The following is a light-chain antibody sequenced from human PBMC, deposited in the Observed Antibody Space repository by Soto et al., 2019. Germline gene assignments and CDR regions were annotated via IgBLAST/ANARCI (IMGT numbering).Light chain of an antibody. J-gene: IGKJ5*01. CDR2: GAS. CDR1: QSVSSSY. CDR3: QQYGSSSIT. V-gene: IGKV3-20*01. Sequence: ESVFTQSPGTLSLSPGVRATLSCRASQSVSSSYLAWYQQKPGQAPRLLIYGASSRATGIPDRFSGSGSGTDFTLTISILEPEDFAVYYCQQYGSSSITFGQGTRLEIK.